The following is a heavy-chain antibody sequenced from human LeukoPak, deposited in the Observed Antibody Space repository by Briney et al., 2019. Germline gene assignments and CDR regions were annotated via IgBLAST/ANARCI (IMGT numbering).Heavy chain of an antibody. J-gene: IGHJ4*02. Sequence: PGGSLRLSCAASGFTFSSYSMTWVRQAPGKGLEWVSYISSSGTTIYYADSVKGRFTISRDNAKNSLYLQMNSLRAEDTAVYYCARDNYDSSTPYYFDYWGQGTLVTVPS. CDR1: GFTFSSYS. CDR3: ARDNYDSSTPYYFDY. V-gene: IGHV3-48*04. CDR2: ISSSGTTI. D-gene: IGHD3-22*01.